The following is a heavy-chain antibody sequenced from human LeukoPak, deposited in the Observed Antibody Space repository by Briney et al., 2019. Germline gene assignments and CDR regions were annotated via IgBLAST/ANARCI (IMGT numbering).Heavy chain of an antibody. J-gene: IGHJ4*02. Sequence: GGSRGPPWEPLGLTFVTYSLNWVGRPPGKGWGWVSYISSSSSTIYYADSVKGRFTISRDNAKNSLYLQMNSLRAEDTAVYYCARAPSPIDYWGQGTLVTVSS. CDR1: GLTFVTYS. V-gene: IGHV3-48*01. CDR3: ARAPSPIDY. CDR2: ISSSSSTI.